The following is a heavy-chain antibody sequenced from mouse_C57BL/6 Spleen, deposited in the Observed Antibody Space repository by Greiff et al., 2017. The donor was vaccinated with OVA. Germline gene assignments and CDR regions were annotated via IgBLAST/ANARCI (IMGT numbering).Heavy chain of an antibody. CDR3: ARAPRLGYYFDY. J-gene: IGHJ2*01. CDR2: IDPSDSYT. Sequence: VQLQQPGAELVMPGASVKLSCKASGYTFTSYWMHWVKQRPGQGLEWIGEIDPSDSYTNYNQKFKGKSTLTVDKSSSTAYMQLSSLTSEDSAVYYCARAPRLGYYFDYWGQGTTLTVSS. V-gene: IGHV1-69*01. CDR1: GYTFTSYW. D-gene: IGHD4-1*01.